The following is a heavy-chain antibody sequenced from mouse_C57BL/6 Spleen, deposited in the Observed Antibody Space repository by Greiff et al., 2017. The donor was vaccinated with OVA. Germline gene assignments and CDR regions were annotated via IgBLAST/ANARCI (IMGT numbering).Heavy chain of an antibody. D-gene: IGHD1-1*01. CDR3: ARPHYYGSSYWYFDV. J-gene: IGHJ1*03. CDR2: IYPRDGST. CDR1: GYTFTSYD. Sequence: VQRVESGPELVKPGASVKLSCKASGYTFTSYDINWVKQRPGQGLEWIGWIYPRDGSTKYNEKFKGKATLTVDTSSSTAYMELHSLTSDDSAVYFCARPHYYGSSYWYFDVWGTGTTVTVSS. V-gene: IGHV1-85*01.